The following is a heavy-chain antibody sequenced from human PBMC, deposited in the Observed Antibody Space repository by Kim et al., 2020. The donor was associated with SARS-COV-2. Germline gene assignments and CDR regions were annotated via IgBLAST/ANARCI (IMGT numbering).Heavy chain of an antibody. Sequence: DSVKGRFTSARDNAKNSLYLQMNSLRGEDTAMYYCARVDYGYYYYYGMDVWGQGTTVTVSS. CDR3: ARVDYGYYYYYGMDV. J-gene: IGHJ6*02. V-gene: IGHV3-21*01. D-gene: IGHD4-17*01.